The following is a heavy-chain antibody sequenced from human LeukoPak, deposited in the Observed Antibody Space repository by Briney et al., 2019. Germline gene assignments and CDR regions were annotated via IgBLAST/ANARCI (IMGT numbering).Heavy chain of an antibody. V-gene: IGHV3-72*01. Sequence: GGSLRLSCAASGFTFSDHYMDWVRQAPGKGLEWVGRTRNKANSYTTEYAASVKGRFTISRDDSKNSLYLQMNSLKTEDTAVYYCARVDSNGAFDIWGQGTMVTVSS. J-gene: IGHJ3*02. CDR3: ARVDSNGAFDI. D-gene: IGHD2-15*01. CDR1: GFTFSDHY. CDR2: TRNKANSYTT.